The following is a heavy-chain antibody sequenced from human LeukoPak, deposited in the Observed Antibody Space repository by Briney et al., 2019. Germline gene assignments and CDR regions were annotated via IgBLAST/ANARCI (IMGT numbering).Heavy chain of an antibody. V-gene: IGHV3-21*01. CDR2: ISSSSGYI. CDR3: ARMWDYGDYKD. D-gene: IGHD4-17*01. CDR1: GFTFTSFT. Sequence: PGGSVRLSCGASGFTFTSFTMTWVRQAPGKGLEWVSSISSSSGYIYSADSVKGRFTISRDNAKSSVFLQMNSLRGEDTAVCYCARMWDYGDYKDWGQGTLVTVSS. J-gene: IGHJ4*02.